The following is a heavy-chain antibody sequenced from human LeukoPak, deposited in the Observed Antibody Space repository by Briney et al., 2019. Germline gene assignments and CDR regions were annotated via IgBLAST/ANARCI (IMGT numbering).Heavy chain of an antibody. J-gene: IGHJ4*02. CDR2: ISGSGDIT. V-gene: IGHV3-23*01. CDR3: AARPGDLAVPFDY. CDR1: GFTFDTHA. D-gene: IGHD3-10*01. Sequence: GGSLRLSCAASGFTFDTHAMTWVRQAPGKGLEYVSLISGSGDITYYAHSLKDRFTITRDNSKTTLYLQMHSLRAEDTAMYYCAARPGDLAVPFDYWGQGTLVIVSS.